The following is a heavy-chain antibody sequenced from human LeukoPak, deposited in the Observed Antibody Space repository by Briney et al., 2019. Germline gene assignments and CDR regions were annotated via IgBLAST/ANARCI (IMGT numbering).Heavy chain of an antibody. V-gene: IGHV3-9*01. J-gene: IGHJ4*02. CDR2: ISRNSHNI. D-gene: IGHD2-2*01. CDR3: AKAYCSSIACSCFDF. CDR1: GFTFDDYA. Sequence: PGGSLRLSCAASGFTFDDYAMHWVRQVPGKGLEWVSGISRNSHNIHYADSVRGRFTISRDNTRNSLYLQMNSLRPEETALYYCAKAYCSSIACSCFDFWGQGTLVTVSS.